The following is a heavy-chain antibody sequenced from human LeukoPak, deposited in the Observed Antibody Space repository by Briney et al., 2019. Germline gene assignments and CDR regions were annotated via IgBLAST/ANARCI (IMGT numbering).Heavy chain of an antibody. D-gene: IGHD2-15*01. Sequence: GGSLRLSCAASGFTFSSYAMSWVRQAPGKGLEGVSAISGSGGSTYYADSVKGRFTISRDNSKNTLYLQMNSLRAEDTAVYYCAKSTYCSGGSCYSGWFDPWGQGTLVTVSP. J-gene: IGHJ5*02. V-gene: IGHV3-23*01. CDR2: ISGSGGST. CDR1: GFTFSSYA. CDR3: AKSTYCSGGSCYSGWFDP.